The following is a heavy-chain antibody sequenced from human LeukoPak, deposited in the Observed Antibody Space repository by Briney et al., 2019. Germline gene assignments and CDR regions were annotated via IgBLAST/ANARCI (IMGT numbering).Heavy chain of an antibody. D-gene: IGHD3-3*01. V-gene: IGHV4-59*08. Sequence: PSETLSLTCTVSGGSISSYYWSWIRQPPGKGLEWIGYIYYSGSTNYNPSLKSRVTISVDTSKNQFSLKLSSVTAADTAVYYCARQSTYYDFLFDPWGQGTLVTVSS. J-gene: IGHJ5*02. CDR2: IYYSGST. CDR3: ARQSTYYDFLFDP. CDR1: GGSISSYY.